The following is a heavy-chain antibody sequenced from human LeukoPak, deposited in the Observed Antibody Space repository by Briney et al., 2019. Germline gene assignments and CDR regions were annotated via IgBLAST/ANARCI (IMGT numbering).Heavy chain of an antibody. CDR3: ARDLAADNNWFDP. D-gene: IGHD6-13*01. CDR2: ISYDGSNK. V-gene: IGHV3-30*09. Sequence: GGSLRLSCAASGFTFSSYAMHWVRQAPGKGLEWVAVISYDGSNKYYADSVKGRFAISRDNSKNTLYLQMNSLRAEDTAVYYCARDLAADNNWFDPWGQGTLVTVSS. CDR1: GFTFSSYA. J-gene: IGHJ5*02.